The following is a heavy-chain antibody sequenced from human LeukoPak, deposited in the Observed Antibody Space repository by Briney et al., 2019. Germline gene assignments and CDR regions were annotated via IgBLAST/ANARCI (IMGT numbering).Heavy chain of an antibody. CDR1: GNSISSYY. D-gene: IGHD2-21*01. J-gene: IGHJ6*02. CDR3: ARRVSAFFYGMDV. Sequence: SETLSLTCTVSGNSISSYYWNWIRQPPGKGLEWIGYIDYTGSSNYNPSLKSRVSISVDTSMNQLSLKLSSVTAADTAVYYCARRVSAFFYGMDVWGQGTTVTVSS. CDR2: IDYTGSS. V-gene: IGHV4-59*01.